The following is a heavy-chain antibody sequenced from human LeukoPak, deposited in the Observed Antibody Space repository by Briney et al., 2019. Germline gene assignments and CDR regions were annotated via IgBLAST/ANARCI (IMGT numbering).Heavy chain of an antibody. D-gene: IGHD1-26*01. CDR3: AKGQRWESPHYLDS. V-gene: IGHV3-23*01. CDR1: GFTFSSSA. J-gene: IGHJ4*02. Sequence: GGSLRLSCAASGFTFSSSAMSWVRQVPGKGLEWVSGISASGGSTSYADSVRGRFTISRDNSKNTLYVQMNSLRDEDTAVYYCAKGQRWESPHYLDSWGQGTLVTVSS. CDR2: ISASGGST.